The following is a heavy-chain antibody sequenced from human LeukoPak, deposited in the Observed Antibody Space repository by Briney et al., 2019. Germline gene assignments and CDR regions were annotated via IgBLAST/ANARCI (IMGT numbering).Heavy chain of an antibody. CDR2: INPNSGGT. CDR3: ARGCCSGGSCYSGYYYYYMDV. V-gene: IGHV1-2*02. D-gene: IGHD2-15*01. J-gene: IGHJ6*03. Sequence: GASVKVSCKASGYTFTGYYMHWVRQAPGQGLEWMGWINPNSGGTNYAQKFQGRVTMTRDTSISTAYMELSRLRSDDTAVYYCARGCCSGGSCYSGYYYYYMDVWGKGTTVTVSS. CDR1: GYTFTGYY.